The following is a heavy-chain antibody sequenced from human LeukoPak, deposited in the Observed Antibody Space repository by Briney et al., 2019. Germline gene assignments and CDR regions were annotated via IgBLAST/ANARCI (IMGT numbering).Heavy chain of an antibody. D-gene: IGHD1-26*01. CDR3: ARALRWDDAFDI. V-gene: IGHV4-30-2*01. J-gene: IGHJ3*02. CDR1: GGSISSGGYS. Sequence: PSQTLSLTCAVSGGSISSGGYSWSWIRQPPGKGLEWIGYIYHSGSTYYSPSLKSRVTISVDRSKNQFSLKLSSVTAADTAVYYCARALRWDDAFDIWGQGTMVTVSS. CDR2: IYHSGST.